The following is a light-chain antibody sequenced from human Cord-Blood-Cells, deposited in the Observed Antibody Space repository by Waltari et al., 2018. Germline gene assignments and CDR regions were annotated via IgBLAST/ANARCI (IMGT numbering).Light chain of an antibody. CDR1: HGISNY. Sequence: DIQMTQSPSSLSASVGERVTITCRASHGISNYLAWYQQKPGKVPKLLIYAASTLQSGVPSRFSGSGSGTDFTLTISSLQPEDVATYYCQKYNSALFTFGPGTKVDIK. CDR3: QKYNSALFT. J-gene: IGKJ3*01. V-gene: IGKV1-27*01. CDR2: AAS.